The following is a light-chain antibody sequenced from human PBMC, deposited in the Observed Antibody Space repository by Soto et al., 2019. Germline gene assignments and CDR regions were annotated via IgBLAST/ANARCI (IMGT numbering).Light chain of an antibody. V-gene: IGKV1-5*03. J-gene: IGKJ1*01. CDR2: KAS. Sequence: VQMTQSPSTLRASVGDRVAITCRASQSITTWLAWYQHKPGKAPKLLIYKASSLQSGVPSRFSGSGSGTEFTLAISGLQPDHFATYYCEQYNTYSRSFGQGSKVDIK. CDR1: QSITTW. CDR3: EQYNTYSRS.